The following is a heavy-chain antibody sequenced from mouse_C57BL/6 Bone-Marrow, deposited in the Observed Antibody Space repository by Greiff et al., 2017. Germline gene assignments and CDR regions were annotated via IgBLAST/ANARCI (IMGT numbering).Heavy chain of an antibody. CDR3: ARYIHYYYGSSYDLFAY. V-gene: IGHV14-2*01. D-gene: IGHD1-1*01. J-gene: IGHJ3*01. CDR1: GFNIKDYY. Sequence: EVKLMESGAELVKPGASVKLSCTASGFNIKDYYMHWVKQRTEQGLEWIGRIDPEDGETTYAPKFPGKATITADTSANTAYRQLSSLTSEDTAVYYCARYIHYYYGSSYDLFAYWGQGTLVTVSA. CDR2: IDPEDGET.